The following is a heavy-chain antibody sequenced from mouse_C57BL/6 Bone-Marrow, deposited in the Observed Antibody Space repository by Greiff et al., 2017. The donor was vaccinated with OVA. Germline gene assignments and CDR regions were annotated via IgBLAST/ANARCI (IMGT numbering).Heavy chain of an antibody. J-gene: IGHJ3*01. CDR2: ISYDGSN. CDR3: ARVDYSNYEFAY. Sequence: EVQLQQSGPGLVKPSQSLSLTCSVTGSSITSGYYWNWIRQFPGNNLEWMGYISYDGSNNYNPSLKNRISITRDTSKNQFFLKLNSVTTEDTATYYCARVDYSNYEFAYWGQGTLVTVSA. CDR1: GSSITSGYY. V-gene: IGHV3-6*01. D-gene: IGHD2-5*01.